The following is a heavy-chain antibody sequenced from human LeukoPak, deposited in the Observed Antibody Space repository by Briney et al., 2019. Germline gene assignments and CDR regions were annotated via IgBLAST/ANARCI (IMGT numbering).Heavy chain of an antibody. Sequence: SETLSLTCAVYGGSFSDYSWSWIRQPPGKGLEWIGSIYYSGSTYYNPSLKSRVTISVDTSKNQFSLKLSSVTAADTAVYYCARVRNWFDPWGQGTLVTVSS. CDR1: GGSFSDYS. V-gene: IGHV4-34*01. D-gene: IGHD3-3*01. CDR3: ARVRNWFDP. J-gene: IGHJ5*02. CDR2: IYYSGST.